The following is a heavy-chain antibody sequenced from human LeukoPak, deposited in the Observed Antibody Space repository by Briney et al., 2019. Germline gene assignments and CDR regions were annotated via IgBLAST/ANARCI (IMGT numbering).Heavy chain of an antibody. D-gene: IGHD4-17*01. CDR1: GYTFTSYG. Sequence: GASVKVSCKASGYTFTSYGISWVRQAPGQGLEWMRWISAYNGNTNYAQKLQGRVTMTTDTSTSTAYMELRSLRSDDTAVYYCARVDDYGDYGYYFDYWGQGTLVTVSS. CDR2: ISAYNGNT. CDR3: ARVDDYGDYGYYFDY. V-gene: IGHV1-18*01. J-gene: IGHJ4*02.